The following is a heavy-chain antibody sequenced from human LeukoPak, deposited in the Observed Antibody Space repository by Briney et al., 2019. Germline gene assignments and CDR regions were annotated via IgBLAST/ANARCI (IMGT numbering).Heavy chain of an antibody. D-gene: IGHD1-26*01. J-gene: IGHJ4*02. CDR1: GFTFTSYT. Sequence: GGSLRLSCAASGFTFTSYTMNWVRQAPGKGLEWVSLISSGSRFIYYADSVKGRFTISRDNAKNILYLRMNSLRVEDTAIYFCARSAVGTTTPLSYWGQGALVTVSS. CDR3: ARSAVGTTTPLSY. CDR2: ISSGSRFI. V-gene: IGHV3-21*06.